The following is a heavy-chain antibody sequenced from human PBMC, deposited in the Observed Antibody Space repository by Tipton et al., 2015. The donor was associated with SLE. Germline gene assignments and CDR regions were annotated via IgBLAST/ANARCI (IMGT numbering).Heavy chain of an antibody. CDR3: ARIYCGGDCPRYYFDY. CDR2: ITNSGSTI. CDR1: GFTFSDYY. Sequence: GSLRLSCAASGFTFSDYYMTWIRQAPGRGLEWVSYITNSGSTIYYADSVQGRFTISRDNAKNSLYLQMNSLRAEDTAVYYCARIYCGGDCPRYYFDYWGQGTLVTVSS. J-gene: IGHJ4*02. V-gene: IGHV3-11*04. D-gene: IGHD2-21*01.